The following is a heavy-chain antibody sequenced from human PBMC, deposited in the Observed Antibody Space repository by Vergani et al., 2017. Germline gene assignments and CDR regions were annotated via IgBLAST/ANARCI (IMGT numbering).Heavy chain of an antibody. CDR1: GGSFSSSSYY. CDR2: IYYSGST. D-gene: IGHD1-1*01. Sequence: QVQLQQWGAGLLKPSETLSLTCAVYGGSFSSSSYYWGWIRQPPGKGLEWIGSIYYSGSTYYNPSLKSRVTISVDTSKNQFSLKLSSVTAADTAVYYCARQGLLETLDYWGQGTLVTVSS. V-gene: IGHV4-39*01. CDR3: ARQGLLETLDY. J-gene: IGHJ4*02.